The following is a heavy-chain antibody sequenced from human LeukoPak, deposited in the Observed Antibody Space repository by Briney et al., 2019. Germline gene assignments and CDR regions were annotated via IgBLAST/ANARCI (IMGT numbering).Heavy chain of an antibody. J-gene: IGHJ4*02. Sequence: PGGSLRLSCEASGFTFSSYAMSWVRQAPGKGLEWVSSINPSGGSTYYADSVKGRFTISRDNSKNTVYLQMNSLRAEDTAVYYCAKAATHSYFDYWGQGTLVTVS. V-gene: IGHV3-23*01. CDR2: INPSGGST. CDR1: GFTFSSYA. CDR3: AKAATHSYFDY.